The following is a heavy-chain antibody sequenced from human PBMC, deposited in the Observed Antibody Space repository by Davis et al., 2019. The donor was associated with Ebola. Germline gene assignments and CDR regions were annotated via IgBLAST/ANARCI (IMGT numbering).Heavy chain of an antibody. CDR1: GYTFTSYY. D-gene: IGHD3-22*01. V-gene: IGHV1-46*01. CDR3: AREGDYYDSSGYPSFDY. J-gene: IGHJ4*02. CDR2: INPSGGST. Sequence: AASVKVSCKASGYTFTSYYMHWVRQAPGQGLEWMGIINPSGGSTSYAQKFQGRVTMTRDTSTSTVYMELSSLRSEDTAVYYCAREGDYYDSSGYPSFDYWGQGTLVTVSS.